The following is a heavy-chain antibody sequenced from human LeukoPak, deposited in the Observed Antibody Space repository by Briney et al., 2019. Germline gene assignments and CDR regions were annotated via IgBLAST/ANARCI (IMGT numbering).Heavy chain of an antibody. V-gene: IGHV4-59*01. CDR3: ARARARSLAAAGPIDYYYYYMDV. CDR1: GGSISSYF. CDR2: IYYSGST. J-gene: IGHJ6*03. Sequence: SETLSLTCTVSGGSISSYFWSWIRQPPGKGLQWIGYIYYSGSTIYNPSLKSRVTISVDTSKNQFSLKLSSVTAEDTAVYYCARARARSLAAAGPIDYYYYYMDVWGKGTTVTVSS. D-gene: IGHD6-13*01.